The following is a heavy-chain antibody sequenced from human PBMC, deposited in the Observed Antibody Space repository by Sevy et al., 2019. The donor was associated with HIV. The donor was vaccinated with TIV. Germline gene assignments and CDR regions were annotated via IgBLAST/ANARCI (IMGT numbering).Heavy chain of an antibody. Sequence: ASVKVSCRVSGYTLADLSMHWVRQAPGKVLEWVGGFDPEDGETTYAQKFQGRVTMTEDTSTDTAYMELSSLRSEDTAVYYCSSSPNYYDSSRKPFDIWGQGTMVTVSS. CDR2: FDPEDGET. CDR3: SSSPNYYDSSRKPFDI. CDR1: GYTLADLS. J-gene: IGHJ3*02. V-gene: IGHV1-24*01. D-gene: IGHD3-22*01.